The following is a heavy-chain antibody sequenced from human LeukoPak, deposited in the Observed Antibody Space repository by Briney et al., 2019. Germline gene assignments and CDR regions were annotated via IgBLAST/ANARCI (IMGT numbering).Heavy chain of an antibody. CDR2: IIPIFGTA. V-gene: IGHV1-69*13. D-gene: IGHD2-15*01. CDR3: ARDDCSGGSCYYSRRNWFDP. J-gene: IGHJ5*02. CDR1: GGTFSSYA. Sequence: GASVKVSYKASGGTFSSYAISWVRQAPGQGLEWMGGIIPIFGTANYAQKFQGRVTITADESTSTAYMELSSLRSEDTAVYYCARDDCSGGSCYYSRRNWFDPWGQGTLVTVSS.